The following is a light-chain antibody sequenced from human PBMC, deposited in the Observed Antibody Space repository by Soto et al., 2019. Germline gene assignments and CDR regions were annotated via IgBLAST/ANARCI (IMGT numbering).Light chain of an antibody. CDR3: AVWDDTLSGWV. CDR1: RSNIGSGY. Sequence: QSVLTQPPSASGTPGQRVTISCSGSRSNIGSGYVNWYEQLPGTAPKLVIYRNNQRPSGVPDRFSGSKSGTSASLAISGLRSEDESDYYCAVWDDTLSGWVFGGGTKPTVL. V-gene: IGLV1-47*01. J-gene: IGLJ3*02. CDR2: RNN.